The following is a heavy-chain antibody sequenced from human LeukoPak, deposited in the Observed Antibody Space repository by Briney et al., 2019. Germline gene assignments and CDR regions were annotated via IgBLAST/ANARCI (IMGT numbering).Heavy chain of an antibody. V-gene: IGHV4-59*01. J-gene: IGHJ1*01. Sequence: SETLSLTCAVYGGSFSGYYWSWIRQPPGKGLEWIGYIYYSGSTNYNPSLKSRVTISVDTSKNQFSLKLSSVTAADTAVYYCAREQDYYDSSGYLSAYFQHWGQGTLVTVSS. CDR3: AREQDYYDSSGYLSAYFQH. CDR1: GGSFSGYY. CDR2: IYYSGST. D-gene: IGHD3-22*01.